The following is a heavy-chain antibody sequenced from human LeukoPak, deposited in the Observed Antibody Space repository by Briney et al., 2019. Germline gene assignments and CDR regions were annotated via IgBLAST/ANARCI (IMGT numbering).Heavy chain of an antibody. CDR3: ARVLPKSLELSTPPLDY. CDR1: GFTFSSYS. V-gene: IGHV3-21*01. CDR2: ISSSSSYI. Sequence: GGSLRLSCAASGFTFSSYSMNWVRQAPGKGLEWVSSISSSSSYIYYADSVKGRFTISRDSAKNSLYLQMNSLRAEDTAVYYCARVLPKSLELSTPPLDYWGQGTLVTVSS. D-gene: IGHD3-16*02. J-gene: IGHJ4*02.